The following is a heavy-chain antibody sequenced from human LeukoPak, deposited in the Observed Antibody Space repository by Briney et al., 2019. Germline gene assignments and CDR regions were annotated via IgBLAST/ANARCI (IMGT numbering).Heavy chain of an antibody. Sequence: ASVKVSCKASGYTFTGYYMHWVRQAPGQGLEWMGIINPSGGSTSYAQRFQGRVTMTRDTSTSTVYMELSSLRSEDTAVHYCAKVYCGGDCSYNWFDPWGQGTLVTVSS. J-gene: IGHJ5*02. V-gene: IGHV1-46*01. CDR1: GYTFTGYY. CDR2: INPSGGST. CDR3: AKVYCGGDCSYNWFDP. D-gene: IGHD2-21*02.